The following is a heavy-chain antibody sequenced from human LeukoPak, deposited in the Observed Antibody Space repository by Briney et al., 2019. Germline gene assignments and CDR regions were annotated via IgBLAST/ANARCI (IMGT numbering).Heavy chain of an antibody. J-gene: IGHJ5*02. D-gene: IGHD1-26*01. CDR1: GVSLRGYY. Sequence: PSETLSLTRAVYGVSLRGYYWRWIREPPGKGVEGIGEINHSGSNNYNPSLKSRVTISVDTSKNQYSLKLSSVTAADTSVYYCAALNGGSYNWFDPWGQGTLVTVSS. CDR3: AALNGGSYNWFDP. CDR2: INHSGSN. V-gene: IGHV4-34*01.